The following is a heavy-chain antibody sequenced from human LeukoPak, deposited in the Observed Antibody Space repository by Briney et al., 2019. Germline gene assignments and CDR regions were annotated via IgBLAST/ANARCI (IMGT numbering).Heavy chain of an antibody. V-gene: IGHV3-48*04. J-gene: IGHJ5*02. D-gene: IGHD6-19*01. CDR3: ARAVAGVWFDP. CDR1: GFTFSSYS. CDR2: ISSSSSTI. Sequence: GGSLRLSCAASGFTFSSYSMNWVRQAPGKGLEWISYISSSSSTIYYADAVKGRFTISRDNAKNSLYLQMNSLRAEDTAVYDCARAVAGVWFDPWGQGTLVTVSS.